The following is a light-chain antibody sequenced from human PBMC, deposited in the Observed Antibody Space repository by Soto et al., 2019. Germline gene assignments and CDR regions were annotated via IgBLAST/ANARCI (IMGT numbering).Light chain of an antibody. CDR2: DNN. Sequence: QSVLTQPPSVSGAPGQRVTISCTRSSSSIGAGYDVHWYQHLAGTAPKLLIYDNNNRPSGVPDRFSGSQSGTSASLAITGLQAEDEGDYYCQSYDSNLSVMFFGGGTKLTVL. J-gene: IGLJ2*01. V-gene: IGLV1-40*01. CDR1: SSSIGAGYD. CDR3: QSYDSNLSVMF.